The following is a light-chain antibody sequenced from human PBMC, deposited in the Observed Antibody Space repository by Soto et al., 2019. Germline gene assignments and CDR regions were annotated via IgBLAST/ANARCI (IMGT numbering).Light chain of an antibody. CDR2: EVN. V-gene: IGLV2-8*01. Sequence: QSALTQPPSAYGSPGQSVAISCPGTSSDVGGYNYVSWYQLHPGKAPKLMIYEVNLRPSGVPDRFSGSKSGNTASLTVSGLQAEDEADYYCSSYAGNNNYVFGTGTKVTVL. CDR1: SSDVGGYNY. J-gene: IGLJ1*01. CDR3: SSYAGNNNYV.